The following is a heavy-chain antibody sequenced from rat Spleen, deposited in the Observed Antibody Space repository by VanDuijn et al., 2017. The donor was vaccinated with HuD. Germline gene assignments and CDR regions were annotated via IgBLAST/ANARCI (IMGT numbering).Heavy chain of an antibody. Sequence: EVQLVESGGGLVQPGRSLKLSCAASGFTFSDYNMAWVRQAPTKGLEWVATISYDGSSTYYRDSVKGRFTISRDNAKSTLYLQMDSLRSEDTATYYCARRTVVDYVMDAWGQGASVTVSS. J-gene: IGHJ4*01. CDR2: ISYDGSST. CDR1: GFTFSDYN. V-gene: IGHV5-7*01. D-gene: IGHD1-1*01. CDR3: ARRTVVDYVMDA.